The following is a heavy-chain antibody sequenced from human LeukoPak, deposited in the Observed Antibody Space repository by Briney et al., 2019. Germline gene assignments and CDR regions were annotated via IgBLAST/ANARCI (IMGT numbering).Heavy chain of an antibody. CDR3: SRGPIQLWVHNGVDV. Sequence: GGSLRLSCTTSGFTLGDHAMTCVRHAPGEGLEWVGFIRSKAYRGTTEYAACVKGRFTISRDDSKSVVYLQMNSLKSEDTAVYYCSRGPIQLWVHNGVDVWGQGTTVTVSS. CDR2: IRSKAYRGTT. J-gene: IGHJ6*02. D-gene: IGHD5-18*01. V-gene: IGHV3-49*04. CDR1: GFTLGDHA.